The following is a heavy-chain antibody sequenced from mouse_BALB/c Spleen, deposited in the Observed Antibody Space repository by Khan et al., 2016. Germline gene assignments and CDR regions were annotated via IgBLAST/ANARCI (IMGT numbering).Heavy chain of an antibody. CDR2: ISYSGST. V-gene: IGHV3-2*02. CDR3: ARNYFFDY. J-gene: IGHJ2*01. Sequence: EVQLQESGPGLVKPSQSLSLTCTVTGYSITSDYAWNWIRQFPGNKLEWMGYISYSGSTSYNPSIKSRFSITRDTSKNQFFLQLNSVTTEDTATYYCARNYFFDYWGQGTTLTVSS. CDR1: GYSITSDYA.